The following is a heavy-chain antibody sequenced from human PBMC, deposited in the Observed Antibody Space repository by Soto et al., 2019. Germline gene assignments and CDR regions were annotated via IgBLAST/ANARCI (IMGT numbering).Heavy chain of an antibody. Sequence: ELQLVESGGGLIQPGGSLRLSCADSGLTVSSKYMSWVLQAPGKGLEWVSVIYSGGSTYYADSVKGRFTISRDNYKNTLYLQMNSLRAEDTAVYYCARGVTGSLGGYWGQGTLVTVSS. V-gene: IGHV3-53*01. J-gene: IGHJ4*02. CDR2: IYSGGST. CDR1: GLTVSSKY. D-gene: IGHD1-20*01. CDR3: ARGVTGSLGGY.